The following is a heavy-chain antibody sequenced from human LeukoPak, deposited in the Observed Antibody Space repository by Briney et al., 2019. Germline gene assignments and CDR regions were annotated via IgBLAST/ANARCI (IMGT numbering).Heavy chain of an antibody. D-gene: IGHD3-3*01. J-gene: IGHJ4*02. V-gene: IGHV3-48*03. CDR3: ARVRGLEWLLKHLDS. CDR1: GFTFSTYE. CDR2: IRGSCYPI. Sequence: PGGSLRLSCTASGFTFSTYEMNWVRQAPGKGLEWVSYIRGSCYPIYYADAVKGRFTISRANAKNSLYLQMNSLRAEDTAIYYCARVRGLEWLLKHLDSWGQGTLVTVSS.